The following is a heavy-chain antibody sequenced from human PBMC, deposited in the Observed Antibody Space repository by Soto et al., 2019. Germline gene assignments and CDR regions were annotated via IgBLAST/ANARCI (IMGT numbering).Heavy chain of an antibody. J-gene: IGHJ3*02. V-gene: IGHV3-30*18. CDR2: ISYDGSNK. D-gene: IGHD2-2*01. Sequence: GGSLRLSCAASGFTFSSYGMHWVRQAPGKGLEWVAVISYDGSNKYYADSVKGRFTISRDNSKNTLYLQMNSLRAEDTAVYYCANGRYCSSTSCYSDAFDIWGQGTMVTVSS. CDR1: GFTFSSYG. CDR3: ANGRYCSSTSCYSDAFDI.